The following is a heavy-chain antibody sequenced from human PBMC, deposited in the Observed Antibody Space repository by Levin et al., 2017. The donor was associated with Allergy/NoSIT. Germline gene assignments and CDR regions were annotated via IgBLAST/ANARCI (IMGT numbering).Heavy chain of an antibody. Sequence: SVKVSCKASGGTFSSYAISWVRQAPGQGLEWMGGIIPIFGTANYAQKFQGRVTITADESTSTAYMELSSLRSEDTAVYYCAREEGLYCGGDCYPDYWGQGTLVTVSS. CDR3: AREEGLYCGGDCYPDY. D-gene: IGHD2-21*02. CDR2: IIPIFGTA. J-gene: IGHJ4*02. V-gene: IGHV1-69*13. CDR1: GGTFSSYA.